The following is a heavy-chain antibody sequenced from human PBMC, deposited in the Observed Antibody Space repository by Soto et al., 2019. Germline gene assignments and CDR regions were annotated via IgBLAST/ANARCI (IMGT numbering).Heavy chain of an antibody. V-gene: IGHV1-3*01. CDR2: INAGNGNT. Sequence: ASVKVSCKASGYTFTSYAMHWVRQAPGQRLEWMGWINAGNGNTKYSQKFQGRVTITRDTSASTAYMELSSLRSEDTAVYYCARTYCSSTSCQVSYYYYYGMDVCAQGTTVTVSS. CDR3: ARTYCSSTSCQVSYYYYYGMDV. J-gene: IGHJ6*02. CDR1: GYTFTSYA. D-gene: IGHD2-2*01.